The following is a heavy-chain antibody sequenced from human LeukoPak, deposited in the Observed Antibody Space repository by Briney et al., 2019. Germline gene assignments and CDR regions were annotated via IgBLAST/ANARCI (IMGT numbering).Heavy chain of an antibody. Sequence: SETLSLTCAVYGGSFSGYYWSWIRQPPGKGLEWIGEINHSGSTNYNPSLKSRVTISVDTSKNQFSLKLSSVTAADTAVYYCARPHYGGNSGKGYFQHWGQGTLVTVSS. V-gene: IGHV4-34*01. D-gene: IGHD4-23*01. CDR2: INHSGST. J-gene: IGHJ1*01. CDR3: ARPHYGGNSGKGYFQH. CDR1: GGSFSGYY.